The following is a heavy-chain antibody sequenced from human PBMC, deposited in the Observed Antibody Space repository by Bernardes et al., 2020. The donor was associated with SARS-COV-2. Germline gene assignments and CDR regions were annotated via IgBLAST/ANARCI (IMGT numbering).Heavy chain of an antibody. V-gene: IGHV3-11*01. J-gene: IGHJ4*02. CDR3: ARDQEAARPYDY. CDR2: ISSSGSSI. Sequence: GGSLRLSCAASGFYFDDYYMSWIRQAPGKGLEWVSTISSSGSSIYYADSVKGRFTISRDHAKNSLYLQMNSLRAEDTAVYYCARDQEAARPYDYWGQGTLVTVSS. CDR1: GFYFDDYY. D-gene: IGHD6-6*01.